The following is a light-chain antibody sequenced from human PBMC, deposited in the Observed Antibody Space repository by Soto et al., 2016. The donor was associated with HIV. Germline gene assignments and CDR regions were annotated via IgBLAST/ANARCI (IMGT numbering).Light chain of an antibody. Sequence: DILLTQSPSSLSASVGDRVSITCRASQGVSSSLAWYRHGPGKAPEILIFDASKLESGVPPRFSGSGSGAAYTLTINGLQPEDFATYYCQQYYDTPPTFGQGTKVDI. CDR2: DAS. CDR3: QQYYDTPPT. V-gene: IGKV1-NL1*01. CDR1: QGVSSS. J-gene: IGKJ1*01.